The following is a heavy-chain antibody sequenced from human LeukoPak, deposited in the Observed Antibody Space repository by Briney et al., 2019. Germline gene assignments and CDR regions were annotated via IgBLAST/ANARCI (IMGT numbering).Heavy chain of an antibody. V-gene: IGHV4-4*07. CDR2: IYTSGST. Sequence: PSETLSLTCTVSGGSISSYEWSWIGQPAGKGLEWIGRIYTSGSTNYNPSLKSRVTISVDKSKNQFSLKLSSVTAADTAVYHCARYYGSGSTGGYFDYWGQGTLVTVSS. CDR1: GGSISSYE. D-gene: IGHD3-10*01. CDR3: ARYYGSGSTGGYFDY. J-gene: IGHJ4*02.